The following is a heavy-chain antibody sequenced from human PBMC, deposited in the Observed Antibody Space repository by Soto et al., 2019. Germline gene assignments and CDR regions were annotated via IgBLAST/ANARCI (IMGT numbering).Heavy chain of an antibody. J-gene: IGHJ4*02. V-gene: IGHV3-11*06. CDR2: ISSTATYT. D-gene: IGHD3-22*01. Sequence: GGFLRLSCAASGFSFSDYYMNWIRQAPGKGLEWLSYISSTATYTNYADSVRGRFTISRDSAKNSLYLDMNGLRAEDTAVYYCARARLVVEGRFDYWGQGTQVTVSS. CDR1: GFSFSDYY. CDR3: ARARLVVEGRFDY.